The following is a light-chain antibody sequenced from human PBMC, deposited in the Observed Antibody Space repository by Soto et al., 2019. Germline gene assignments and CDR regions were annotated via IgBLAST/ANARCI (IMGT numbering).Light chain of an antibody. J-gene: IGLJ1*01. CDR2: EVT. V-gene: IGLV2-23*02. CDR3: CSYAGSDTLYV. CDR1: SSDVGTYNL. Sequence: QSALTQPASVSGSPGQSITISCTGSSSDVGTYNLVSWYQQHPGKAPKLLIFEVTKRPSGVSNRFSASKSGNTASLTISGLQAEDEADYYCCSYAGSDTLYVFGTGTKLTVL.